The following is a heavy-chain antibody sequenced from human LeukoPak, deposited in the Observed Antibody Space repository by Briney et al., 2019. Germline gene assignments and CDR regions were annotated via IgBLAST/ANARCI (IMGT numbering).Heavy chain of an antibody. J-gene: IGHJ3*02. V-gene: IGHV1-46*01. CDR3: AREGLVGADRGAFDI. CDR2: INPSGGST. CDR1: GYTFTSYY. Sequence: ASVKVSCKASGYTFTSYYMHWVRQAPGQGLEWMGVINPSGGSTSYAQKFQGRVTMTRDTSTSTVYMELSSLRSEDTAVYYCAREGLVGADRGAFDIWGQGTMVTVSS. D-gene: IGHD1-26*01.